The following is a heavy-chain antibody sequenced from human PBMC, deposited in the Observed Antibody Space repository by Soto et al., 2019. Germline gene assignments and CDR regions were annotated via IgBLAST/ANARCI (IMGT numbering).Heavy chain of an antibody. Sequence: QVQLQESGPGLVKPSETLSLTCTVSGDSISTYYWNWIRQPLGKGLEWIGYIYYIGRTNYNPSLRSRVTMPLNTAQNRFAPNLNVATAADTAGYYCARDPVGLTHFACWGQGSLVTVSS. CDR3: ARDPVGLTHFAC. D-gene: IGHD1-26*01. CDR2: IYYIGRT. J-gene: IGHJ4*02. CDR1: GDSISTYY. V-gene: IGHV4-59*01.